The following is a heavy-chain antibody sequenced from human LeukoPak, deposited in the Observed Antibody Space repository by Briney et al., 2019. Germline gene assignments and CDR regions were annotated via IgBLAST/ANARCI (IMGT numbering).Heavy chain of an antibody. Sequence: GGSLTLSCAASGFTFSSYEMNWVRQAPGKGLEWVSYISSSGSTIYYADSVKGRFTISRDNAKNSLYLQMNSLRAEDTAVYYCAREVTAIPYYYYGMDVWGQGTTVTVSS. J-gene: IGHJ6*02. D-gene: IGHD2-21*02. CDR2: ISSSGSTI. CDR1: GFTFSSYE. V-gene: IGHV3-48*03. CDR3: AREVTAIPYYYYGMDV.